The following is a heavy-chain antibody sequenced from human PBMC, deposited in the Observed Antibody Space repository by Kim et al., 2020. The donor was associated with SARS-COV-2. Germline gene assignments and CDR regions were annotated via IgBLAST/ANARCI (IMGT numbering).Heavy chain of an antibody. V-gene: IGHV3-33*01. CDR2: IWYDGSNK. Sequence: GGSLRLSCAASGFTFSSYGMHWVRQAPGKGLEWVAVIWYDGSNKYYADSVKGRFTISRDNSKNTLYLQMNSLRAEDTAVYYCARGRAAEQLHPQCPDYWGQGTLVTVSS. D-gene: IGHD6-6*01. CDR3: ARGRAAEQLHPQCPDY. CDR1: GFTFSSYG. J-gene: IGHJ4*02.